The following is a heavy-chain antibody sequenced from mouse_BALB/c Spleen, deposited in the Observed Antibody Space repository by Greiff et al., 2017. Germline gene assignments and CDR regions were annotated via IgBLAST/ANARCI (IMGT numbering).Heavy chain of an antibody. Sequence: QVQLQQSGAELAKPGASVKMSCKASGYTFTSYWMHWVKQRPGQGLEWIGYINPSTGYTEYNQKFKDKATLTADKSSSTAYMQLSSLTSEDSAVYYCADGNYPAWFAYWGQGTLVTVSA. CDR3: ADGNYPAWFAY. CDR2: INPSTGYT. D-gene: IGHD2-1*01. CDR1: GYTFTSYW. J-gene: IGHJ3*01. V-gene: IGHV1-7*01.